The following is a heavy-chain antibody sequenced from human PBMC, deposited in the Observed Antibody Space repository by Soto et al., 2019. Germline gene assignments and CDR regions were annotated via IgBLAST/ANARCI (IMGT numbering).Heavy chain of an antibody. V-gene: IGHV3-66*01. J-gene: IGHJ4*02. CDR1: GFTFSSEY. CDR3: ARASGSRLFDY. CDR2: IYSGGNT. Sequence: EVQLVESGGGLVQPGGSLRLSCAASGFTFSSEYMSWVRQAPGKGLEWVSVIYSGGNTYYADSVKGRFTISRDTSKNTLHLQMNSLRAEDTAVYYCARASGSRLFDYWGQGALVTVSS. D-gene: IGHD1-26*01.